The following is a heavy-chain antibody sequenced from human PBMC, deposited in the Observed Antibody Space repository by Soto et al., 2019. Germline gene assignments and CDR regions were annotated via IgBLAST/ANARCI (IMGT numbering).Heavy chain of an antibody. CDR3: ARARYCSGGSCYPDQLYNWFDP. CDR2: INPSGGST. CDR1: GVTFSSYT. Sequence: ASVKVSCKASGVTFSSYTISWVRQAPGQGLEWMGIINPSGGSTSYAQKFQGRVTMTRDTSTSTVYMELSSLRSEDTAVYYCARARYCSGGSCYPDQLYNWFDPWGQGTLVTVSS. J-gene: IGHJ5*02. V-gene: IGHV1-46*03. D-gene: IGHD2-15*01.